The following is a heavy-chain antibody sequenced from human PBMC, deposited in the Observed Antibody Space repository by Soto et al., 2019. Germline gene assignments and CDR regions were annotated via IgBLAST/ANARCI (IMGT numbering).Heavy chain of an antibody. CDR2: IWYDGSNK. CDR1: GFTFSSYG. CDR3: ARDPYGDYGYYYGMDV. Sequence: QVQLVESGGGVVQPGRSLRLSCAASGFTFSSYGMHWVRQAPGKGLEWVAVIWYDGSNKYYADSVKGRFTISRDNSKNTLYLQMNSLRDEDTAVYYCARDPYGDYGYYYGMDVWGQGTTVTVSS. V-gene: IGHV3-33*01. D-gene: IGHD4-17*01. J-gene: IGHJ6*02.